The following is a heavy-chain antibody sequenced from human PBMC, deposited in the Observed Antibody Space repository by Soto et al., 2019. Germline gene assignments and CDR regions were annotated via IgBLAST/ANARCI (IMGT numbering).Heavy chain of an antibody. V-gene: IGHV4-31*03. CDR3: AREGVTVTRGRWFDP. D-gene: IGHD4-17*01. CDR2: TYYSGST. Sequence: QVQLQESGPGLVKPSQTLSLTCTVSGGSISSGGYYWSWIRQHPGKGLEWIGYTYYSGSTYYNPSLRSRVTISVDTSKNEFSLELSSVTAADAAVYYCAREGVTVTRGRWFDPWGQGTLVTVSS. CDR1: GGSISSGGYY. J-gene: IGHJ5*02.